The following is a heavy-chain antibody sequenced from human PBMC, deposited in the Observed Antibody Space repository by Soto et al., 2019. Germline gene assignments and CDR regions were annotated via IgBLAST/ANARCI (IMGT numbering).Heavy chain of an antibody. CDR2: ISGSGDTT. CDR3: AIFPIYDYGYDDDY. D-gene: IGHD4-17*01. V-gene: IGHV3-23*01. Sequence: PGGSLRLSCAASGFTLSNYAMSWVRQAPGKGLDWVSTISGSGDTTYYKDSVKGRFTISRDNSKNTLYVQMNGLRAEDTAVYFCAIFPIYDYGYDDDYWGHGALVTVSS. J-gene: IGHJ4*01. CDR1: GFTLSNYA.